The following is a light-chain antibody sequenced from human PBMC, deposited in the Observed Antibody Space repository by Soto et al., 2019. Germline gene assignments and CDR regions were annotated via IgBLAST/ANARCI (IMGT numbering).Light chain of an antibody. Sequence: EIVMTQSPASLSVSPGDGATLSCRTSQTIASNLAWYQKKPGQGPRLLIHGASTRAAGVPARFSCSGSGTDFAFTISGLQSEDFAVYYCQQYHNWPPLYTFGQGTKLQIK. CDR2: GAS. CDR3: QQYHNWPPLYT. J-gene: IGKJ2*01. CDR1: QTIASN. V-gene: IGKV3-15*01.